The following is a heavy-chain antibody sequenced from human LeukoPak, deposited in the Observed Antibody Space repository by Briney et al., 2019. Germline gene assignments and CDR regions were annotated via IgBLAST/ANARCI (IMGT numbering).Heavy chain of an antibody. J-gene: IGHJ4*02. D-gene: IGHD3-9*01. CDR3: ARANFDTLTGWGHFDS. Sequence: SETLSLTCVVSGGSISDTNYWSWVRQSPGKGLEWIGEIFHTGRTNSNPSLKSRATLSVDKSKNQFSLKMNSVTAADTAMYYCARANFDTLTGWGHFDSWGQGTLVTVSS. CDR1: GGSISDTNY. V-gene: IGHV4-4*02. CDR2: IFHTGRT.